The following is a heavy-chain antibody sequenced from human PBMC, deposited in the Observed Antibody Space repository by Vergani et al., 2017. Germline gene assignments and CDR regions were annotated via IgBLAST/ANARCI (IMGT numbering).Heavy chain of an antibody. Sequence: QVHLVESGGGVVQPGGSLRLSCAASGFTFSGYGMHWVRQAPGKGLEWVAFIRYDGSNKYYADSVKGRFTISRDNSKNTLYLQMNSLRAEDTAVYYCAKDTIKYDFWSGYYQNYYYYMDVWGKGTTVTVSS. CDR1: GFTFSGYG. D-gene: IGHD3-3*01. CDR2: IRYDGSNK. CDR3: AKDTIKYDFWSGYYQNYYYYMDV. J-gene: IGHJ6*03. V-gene: IGHV3-30*02.